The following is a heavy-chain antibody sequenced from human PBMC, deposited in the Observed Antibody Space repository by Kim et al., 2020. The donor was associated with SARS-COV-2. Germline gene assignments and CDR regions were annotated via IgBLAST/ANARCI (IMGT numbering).Heavy chain of an antibody. J-gene: IGHJ4*02. D-gene: IGHD2-2*01. Sequence: SETLSLTCTVSSGSISSTSYFWGWIRQPPGKGLEWIGSINYSGSTIYNPSLKGRVTISVDTPNNQFSLRLSSVTAADTAVYFCARPPVVPGAAGGLTFDYWGQGTLVTVSS. V-gene: IGHV4-39*01. CDR1: SGSISSTSYF. CDR2: INYSGST. CDR3: ARPPVVPGAAGGLTFDY.